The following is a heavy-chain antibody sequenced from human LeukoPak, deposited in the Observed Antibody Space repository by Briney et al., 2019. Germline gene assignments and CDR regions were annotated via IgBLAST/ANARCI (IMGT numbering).Heavy chain of an antibody. J-gene: IGHJ4*02. CDR3: AKTPLAVAPGDFFDY. V-gene: IGHV3-23*01. D-gene: IGHD6-19*01. CDR1: GLTFSSYA. CDR2: ISGSGGST. Sequence: PGGSLRLSCEASGLTFSSYAMSWVRQAPGKGLEWVSAISGSGGSTYYADSVKGRFTISRDNSKNTLYLQMNSLRADDTAVYYCAKTPLAVAPGDFFDYWGQGTLVTVSS.